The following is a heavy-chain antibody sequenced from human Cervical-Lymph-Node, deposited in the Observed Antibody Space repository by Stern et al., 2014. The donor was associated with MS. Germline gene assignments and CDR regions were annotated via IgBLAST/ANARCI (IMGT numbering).Heavy chain of an antibody. J-gene: IGHJ4*02. D-gene: IGHD5-12*01. CDR1: GYLFDDYW. CDR2: IFPRDSNT. CDR3: AKSPATPSGYDRFDY. Sequence: VQLVESGAEVKKPGESLKISCEASGYLFDDYWIGWVRQMSGRGLELVAIIFPRDSNTRYSPSVQGQVTISAAKSFSTPFLHCSSLKPSAPAIYYWAKSPATPSGYDRFDYWGQGALVTVSS. V-gene: IGHV5-51*03.